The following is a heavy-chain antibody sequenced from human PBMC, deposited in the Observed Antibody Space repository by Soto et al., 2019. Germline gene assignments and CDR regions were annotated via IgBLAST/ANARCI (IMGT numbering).Heavy chain of an antibody. CDR1: GYTFSDYY. Sequence: QVQLVQSGAEVKKPGASVKVSCKASGYTFSDYYIHWMRQAPGQGLEWMGWINPNSGGTKYAHKFQGWVTMTRDTSIKTAYMALSRLTSDDTAVYYCARESGGATATLDYYYFYMDVWGKGTTVTVSS. V-gene: IGHV1-2*04. D-gene: IGHD5-12*01. CDR2: INPNSGGT. CDR3: ARESGGATATLDYYYFYMDV. J-gene: IGHJ6*03.